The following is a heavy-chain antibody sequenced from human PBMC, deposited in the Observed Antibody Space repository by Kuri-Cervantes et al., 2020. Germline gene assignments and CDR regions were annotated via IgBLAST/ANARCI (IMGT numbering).Heavy chain of an antibody. V-gene: IGHV4-39*07. Sequence: GSLRLSCTVSGGSISSSSYYWGWIRQPPGKGLEWIGSIYYSGSTYYNPSLKSRVTISVDTSKNQFSLKLSSVTAADTAVYYCARERDYGDSGGVFDYWGQGTLVTVSS. D-gene: IGHD4-17*01. CDR3: ARERDYGDSGGVFDY. CDR1: GGSISSSSYY. J-gene: IGHJ4*02. CDR2: IYYSGST.